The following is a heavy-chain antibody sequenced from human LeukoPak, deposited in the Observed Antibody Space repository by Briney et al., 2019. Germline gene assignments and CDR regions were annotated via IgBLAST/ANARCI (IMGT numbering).Heavy chain of an antibody. CDR1: GGTFSSYA. D-gene: IGHD6-19*01. Sequence: SVKVSCKASGGTFSSYAISWVRQAPGQGLEWMGGITPIFGTANYAQKFQGRVTITADESTSTAYMELSSLRSEDTAVYYCARSVGSVALYGMDVWGQGTTVTVSS. CDR3: ARSVGSVALYGMDV. J-gene: IGHJ6*02. CDR2: ITPIFGTA. V-gene: IGHV1-69*13.